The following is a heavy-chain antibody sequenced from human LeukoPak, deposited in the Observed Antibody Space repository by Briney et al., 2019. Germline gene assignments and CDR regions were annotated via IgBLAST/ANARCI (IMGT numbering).Heavy chain of an antibody. CDR2: IWYDGSNK. D-gene: IGHD3-10*01. Sequence: QPGRSLRLSCAASGFTFSSYGMHWVRQAPGKGVEWVAVIWYDGSNKYYADSVKGRFTISRDNSKNTLYLQMNSLRAEDTAVYYCARGDYYGSRGDYWGQGTLVTVSS. CDR3: ARGDYYGSRGDY. V-gene: IGHV3-33*01. J-gene: IGHJ4*02. CDR1: GFTFSSYG.